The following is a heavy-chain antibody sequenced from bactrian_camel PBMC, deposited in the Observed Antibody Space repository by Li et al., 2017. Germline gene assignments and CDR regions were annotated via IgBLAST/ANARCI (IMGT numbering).Heavy chain of an antibody. CDR1: GYRSSLNS. D-gene: IGHD6*01. CDR3: AAECTSMSVVGGTLRFDCKY. CDR2: ISVVAPFI. J-gene: IGHJ4*01. Sequence: HVQLVESGGGSVQAGGSLRLSCVVSGYRSSLNSMGWFRQAPGKGREGVAGISVVAPFIGYSDSVKDRFIISRDNAGTVYLQMNSLKPEDTAMYYCAAECTSMSVVGGTLRFDCKYWGQGTQVTVS. V-gene: IGHV3S53*01.